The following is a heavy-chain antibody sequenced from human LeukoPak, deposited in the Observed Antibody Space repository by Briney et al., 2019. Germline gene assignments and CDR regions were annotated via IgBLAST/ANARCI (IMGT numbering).Heavy chain of an antibody. Sequence: ASVRASYTASGYTFTSYGISRVRQAPGQGLEWMGWISAYNGNTNYAQKLQGRVTMTTDTSTSTAYMELRSLRSDDTAVYYCARDPDSTTSDYWGQGTLVTVSS. CDR2: ISAYNGNT. D-gene: IGHD2/OR15-2a*01. CDR1: GYTFTSYG. J-gene: IGHJ4*02. V-gene: IGHV1-18*01. CDR3: ARDPDSTTSDY.